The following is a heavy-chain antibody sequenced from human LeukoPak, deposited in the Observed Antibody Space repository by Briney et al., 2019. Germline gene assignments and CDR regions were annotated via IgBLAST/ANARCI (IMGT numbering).Heavy chain of an antibody. CDR3: ARETPHPDSSGYLFDY. Sequence: SETLSLTCTVSGGSISSHYWSWIRQPPGKGLEWIGYIYYSGSTNYNPSLKSRVTISVDTSKNQFSLKLSSVTAADTAVYYCARETPHPDSSGYLFDYWGQGTLVTVSS. V-gene: IGHV4-59*11. D-gene: IGHD3-22*01. CDR2: IYYSGST. CDR1: GGSISSHY. J-gene: IGHJ4*02.